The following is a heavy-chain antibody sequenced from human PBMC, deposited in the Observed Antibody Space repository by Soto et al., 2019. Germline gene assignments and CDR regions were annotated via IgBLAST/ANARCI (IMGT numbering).Heavy chain of an antibody. D-gene: IGHD3-10*01. CDR2: IYYSGST. V-gene: IGHV4-30-4*01. CDR1: GGSVGSGDYY. Sequence: LSLTCAFSGGSVGSGDYYWRWIRQPPGKGLEWIGYIYYSGSTYYNPSLKSRVTISVDTSKNQFSLKLSSVTAADTAVYYCAREEGVRGVIIPVYFGYWGQGTPVTVSS. CDR3: AREEGVRGVIIPVYFGY. J-gene: IGHJ4*02.